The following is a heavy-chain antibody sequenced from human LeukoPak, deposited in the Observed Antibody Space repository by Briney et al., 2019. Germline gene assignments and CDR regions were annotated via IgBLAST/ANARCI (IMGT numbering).Heavy chain of an antibody. CDR2: IFPSDSDT. Sequence: KPGESLKISCKGSGYSFTSYWIGWVRQMPGKGLEWMGIIFPSDSDTRYRPSFQSQVTISVDKSISTAYLQWSSLKASDTAMYYCARHGVFDWQMTLDHWGQGILVSVSS. V-gene: IGHV5-51*01. D-gene: IGHD3-9*01. J-gene: IGHJ5*02. CDR1: GYSFTSYW. CDR3: ARHGVFDWQMTLDH.